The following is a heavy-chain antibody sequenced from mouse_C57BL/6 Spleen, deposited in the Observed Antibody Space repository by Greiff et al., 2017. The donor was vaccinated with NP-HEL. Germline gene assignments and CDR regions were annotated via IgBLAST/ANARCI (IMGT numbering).Heavy chain of an antibody. CDR1: GYTFTSYW. CDR3: AREALCGDPWFAY. V-gene: IGHV1-53*01. Sequence: VQLQQSGTELVKPGASVKLSCKASGYTFTSYWMHWVKQRPGQGLEWIGNINPCNGGTNYNEKFKSKATLTVDKSSSTAYMQLSSLTSEDSAVYLCAREALCGDPWFAYWGQGTLVTVSA. D-gene: IGHD1-2*01. CDR2: INPCNGGT. J-gene: IGHJ3*01.